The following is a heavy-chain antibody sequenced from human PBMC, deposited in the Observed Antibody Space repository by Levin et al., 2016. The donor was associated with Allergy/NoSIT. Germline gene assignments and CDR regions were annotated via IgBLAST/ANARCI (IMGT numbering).Heavy chain of an antibody. CDR1: GFTFSSYG. J-gene: IGHJ3*02. CDR2: IWYDGSNK. V-gene: IGHV3-33*01. Sequence: GGSLRLSCAASGFTFSSYGMHWVRQAPGKGLEWVAVIWYDGSNKYYADSVKGRFTISRDNSKNTLYLQMNSLRAEDTAVYYCARPSGAFYDFWSGPKSDAFDIWGQGTMVTVSS. CDR3: ARPSGAFYDFWSGPKSDAFDI. D-gene: IGHD3-3*01.